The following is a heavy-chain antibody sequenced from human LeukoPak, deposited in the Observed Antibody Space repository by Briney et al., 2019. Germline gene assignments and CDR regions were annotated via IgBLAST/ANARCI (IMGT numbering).Heavy chain of an antibody. CDR3: AKDHDVWGSYRYTVLDY. CDR2: IKQDGSEK. V-gene: IGHV3-7*03. Sequence: GGSLRLSCAASGFTFSNYWMTWVRQAPGKGLEWVANIKQDGSEKNYVDSVKGRFTISRDNAKNSLYLQMNSLRAEDTAVYYCAKDHDVWGSYRYTVLDYWGQGTLVTVSS. CDR1: GFTFSNYW. J-gene: IGHJ4*02. D-gene: IGHD3-16*02.